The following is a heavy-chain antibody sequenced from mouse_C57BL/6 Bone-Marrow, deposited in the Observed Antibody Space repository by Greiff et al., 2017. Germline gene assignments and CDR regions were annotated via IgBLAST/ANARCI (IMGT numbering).Heavy chain of an antibody. CDR3: ARLEFDGSSGDWYVDV. CDR2: IYPRDGST. D-gene: IGHD1-1*01. V-gene: IGHV1-85*01. CDR1: GYTFTSYD. J-gene: IGHJ1*03. Sequence: QVQLKESGPELVKPGASVKLSCKASGYTFTSYDINWVKQRPGPGLEWIGWIYPRDGSTKYTEKFKGKATLKVDTSSSTAYLELHRLTSEDSAVYFCARLEFDGSSGDWYVDVWGTGTTVTVSS.